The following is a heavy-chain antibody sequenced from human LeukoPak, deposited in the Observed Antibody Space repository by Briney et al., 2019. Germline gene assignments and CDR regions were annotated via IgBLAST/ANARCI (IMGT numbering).Heavy chain of an antibody. D-gene: IGHD6-13*01. CDR1: GYTFTSYA. J-gene: IGHJ4*02. Sequence: ASVKVSCKASGYTFTSYAFSWVRQAPGQGLEWMGWISAYNGNTKYAQKFQGRVTMTTDTSTSTAYMEVRGLRSDDTAVYYCARDRSSSWYYFEYWGQGALVAVSS. CDR2: ISAYNGNT. V-gene: IGHV1-18*01. CDR3: ARDRSSSWYYFEY.